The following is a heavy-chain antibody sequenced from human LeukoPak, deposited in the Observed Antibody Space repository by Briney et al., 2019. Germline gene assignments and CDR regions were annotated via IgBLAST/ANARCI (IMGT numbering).Heavy chain of an antibody. V-gene: IGHV1-8*01. D-gene: IGHD6-19*01. J-gene: IGHJ5*02. CDR3: ARGRGSGHKENWFDP. CDR1: GYTFTSYD. CDR2: MNPNSGNT. Sequence: GASVKVSCKASGYTFTSYDINWVRQATGQGLEWMGWMNPNSGNTGYAQKFQGRVTMTRNTSISTAYMELSSLKSEDTAVYYCARGRGSGHKENWFDPWGLGTLVTVSS.